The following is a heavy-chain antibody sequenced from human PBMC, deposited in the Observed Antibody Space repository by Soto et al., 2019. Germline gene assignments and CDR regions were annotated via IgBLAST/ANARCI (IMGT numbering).Heavy chain of an antibody. CDR3: ARVSISYYYGSGSYYYWFDP. CDR1: GGSFSGYY. V-gene: IGHV4-34*01. J-gene: IGHJ5*02. Sequence: SETLSLTCAVYGGSFSGYYWSWIRQPPGKGLEWIGEINHSGSTNYNPSLKSRVTISVDTSKNQFSLKLSSVTAADTAVYYCARVSISYYYGSGSYYYWFDPWGQGTLVTVSS. D-gene: IGHD3-10*01. CDR2: INHSGST.